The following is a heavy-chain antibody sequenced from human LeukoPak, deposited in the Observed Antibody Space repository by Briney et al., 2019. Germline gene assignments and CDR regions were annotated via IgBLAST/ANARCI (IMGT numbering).Heavy chain of an antibody. J-gene: IGHJ4*02. CDR2: ISYDGRVA. Sequence: PGRSLRLSCAASGFTFSSYGMQWVRQAPGKGLEWVAVISYDGRVAYYADSVKGRFTISRDNAKNSLYLQMNSLRDEDTAVYYCARDGPRSWELQDPYFDYWGQGTLVTVSS. CDR3: ARDGPRSWELQDPYFDY. CDR1: GFTFSSYG. V-gene: IGHV3-33*08. D-gene: IGHD1-26*01.